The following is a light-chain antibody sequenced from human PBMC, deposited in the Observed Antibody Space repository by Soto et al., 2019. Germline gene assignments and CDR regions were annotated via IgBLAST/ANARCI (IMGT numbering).Light chain of an antibody. J-gene: IGKJ1*01. V-gene: IGKV3-20*01. CDR2: GAS. CDR1: QSVSSSS. CDR3: QPYGSSPKA. Sequence: EMVLTQSPGTLSLSPGERATLSCRASQSVSSSSLAWYQQKPGQAPRLLIYGASSRATGIPDRVSGSGSGTDFTLTISRLEPEDFAVYYCQPYGSSPKAFGQGNKGEIK.